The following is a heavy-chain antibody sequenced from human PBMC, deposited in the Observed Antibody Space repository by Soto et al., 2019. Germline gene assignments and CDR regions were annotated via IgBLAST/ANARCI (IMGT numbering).Heavy chain of an antibody. D-gene: IGHD5-18*01. CDR3: VKSRGGNNFYFFD. CDR1: GFSFISYA. Sequence: WGSMRLSCSASGFSFISYAMHWVRQAPGKGLEYVSGVRGNGDPPFYADSVKGRFTISRDNSKNTLYLQMSSLSAHDTAVYYCVKSRGGNNFYFFDWGQGALVTVSS. V-gene: IGHV3-64D*06. CDR2: VRGNGDPP. J-gene: IGHJ4*01.